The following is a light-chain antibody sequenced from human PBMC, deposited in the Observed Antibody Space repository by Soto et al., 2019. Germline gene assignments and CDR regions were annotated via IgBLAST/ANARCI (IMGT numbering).Light chain of an antibody. Sequence: QSVLTQPPSASLSPGQSVTISCTGASSDVGTYDFVSLYQPHPGKAPKLMIYEVTKRPSGVPDPFSGSRSGNTASLTVSGLQAEDEADYYCTSDAGSNNFDVFGTGTKVTVL. V-gene: IGLV2-8*01. CDR3: TSDAGSNNFDV. J-gene: IGLJ1*01. CDR1: SSDVGTYDF. CDR2: EVT.